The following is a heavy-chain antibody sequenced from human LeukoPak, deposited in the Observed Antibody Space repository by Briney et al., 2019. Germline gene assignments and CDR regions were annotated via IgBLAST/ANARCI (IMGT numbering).Heavy chain of an antibody. V-gene: IGHV3-23*01. D-gene: IGHD4-23*01. Sequence: GGSLRLSCAASGFTFTSYSMNWVRQAPGKGLEWVSTISGGGGSTYYADSVKGRFTISRDNSKNTLYLQVNSLRAEDTALYYCARRGDGGRSFDYWGQGTLVTVSS. J-gene: IGHJ4*02. CDR1: GFTFTSYS. CDR2: ISGGGGST. CDR3: ARRGDGGRSFDY.